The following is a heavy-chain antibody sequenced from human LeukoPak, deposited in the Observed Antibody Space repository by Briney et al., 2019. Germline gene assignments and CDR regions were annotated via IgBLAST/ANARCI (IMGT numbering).Heavy chain of an antibody. J-gene: IGHJ4*02. CDR1: GGSVSSSHY. V-gene: IGHV4-39*07. Sequence: SETLSLTCTVSGGSVSSSHYWGWIRQPPGKGLEWIGSIYYGGSTYHNASLRSRVTTSVDTSKNQFSLKLSSVTAADTAVYYCAREDRSLFDYWGQGTLVTVSS. CDR2: IYYGGST. CDR3: AREDRSLFDY.